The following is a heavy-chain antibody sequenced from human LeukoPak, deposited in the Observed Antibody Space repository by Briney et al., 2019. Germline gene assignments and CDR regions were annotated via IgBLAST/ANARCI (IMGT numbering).Heavy chain of an antibody. V-gene: IGHV3-23*01. Sequence: GGSLRLSCAASGFTFSVYAMSWVRQAPGKGLEWVSAISGGGGDTYYADSVKGRFTISRDNSKNRVYLQMNSLRAEDTAVYYCARDRGSYYFDYWGQGTLVTVSS. CDR2: ISGGGGDT. D-gene: IGHD1-26*01. J-gene: IGHJ4*02. CDR3: ARDRGSYYFDY. CDR1: GFTFSVYA.